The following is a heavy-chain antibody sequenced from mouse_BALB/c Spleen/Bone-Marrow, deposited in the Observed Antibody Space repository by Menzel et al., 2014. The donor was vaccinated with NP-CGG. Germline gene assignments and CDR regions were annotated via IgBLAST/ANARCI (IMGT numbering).Heavy chain of an antibody. CDR3: ARYYYGSSLFAY. CDR1: GLNIXDTY. D-gene: IGHD1-1*01. Sequence: EVQLQQSGAELVKPGASVKLSCTASGLNIXDTYMYWVKQRPEQGLEWIGRIDPANGNTKYDPKFQDKATITADTSSNTAYLQLSCLTSEDTAVYYCARYYYGSSLFAYWGQGTLVTVSA. V-gene: IGHV14-3*02. J-gene: IGHJ3*01. CDR2: IDPANGNT.